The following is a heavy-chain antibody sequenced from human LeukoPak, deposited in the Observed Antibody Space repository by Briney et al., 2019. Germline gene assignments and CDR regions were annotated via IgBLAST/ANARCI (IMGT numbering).Heavy chain of an antibody. CDR2: ISYDGSNK. CDR1: GFTFSSYG. D-gene: IGHD4-17*01. CDR3: ARDRYGDYAIDY. Sequence: GRSPRLSCAASGFTFSSYGMHWVRQAPGKGLEWVAVISYDGSNKYYADSVKGRFTISRDNSKNTLYLQMNSLRAEDTAVYYCARDRYGDYAIDYWGQGTLVTVSS. V-gene: IGHV3-30*03. J-gene: IGHJ4*02.